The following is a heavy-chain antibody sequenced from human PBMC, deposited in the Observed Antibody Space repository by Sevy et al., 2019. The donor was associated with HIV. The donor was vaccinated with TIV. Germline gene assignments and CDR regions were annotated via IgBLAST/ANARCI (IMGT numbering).Heavy chain of an antibody. CDR2: IYSDETT. CDR3: ARGKSGYGYALNY. D-gene: IGHD5-12*01. J-gene: IGHJ4*02. Sequence: GGSLRLSCAASGFSVNSNYMTWVRQAPGKGLEGVSVIYSDETTYNADSVKDRFPMSRDNSTNMVYLQMSSLRAEDTAIYYCARGKSGYGYALNYWGQGTLVTVSS. V-gene: IGHV3-66*01. CDR1: GFSVNSNY.